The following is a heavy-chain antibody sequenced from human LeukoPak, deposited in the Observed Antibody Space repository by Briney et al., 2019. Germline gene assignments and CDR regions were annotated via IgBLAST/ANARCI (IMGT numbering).Heavy chain of an antibody. CDR3: ARDRGSSSWHDY. D-gene: IGHD6-13*01. CDR1: GDSISSCY. Sequence: SETLSLTCTVSGDSISSCYWSWIRQPPGKGLEWIGYIHYSGSTNYNPSLTSRVAISVDTSKNQFSLKLSSVTAADTAVYYCARDRGSSSWHDYWGQGTLVTVSS. V-gene: IGHV4-59*01. J-gene: IGHJ4*02. CDR2: IHYSGST.